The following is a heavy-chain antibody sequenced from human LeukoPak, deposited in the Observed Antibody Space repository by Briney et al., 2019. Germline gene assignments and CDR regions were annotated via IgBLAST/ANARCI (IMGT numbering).Heavy chain of an antibody. CDR1: GGTFSSYA. V-gene: IGHV1-69*05. J-gene: IGHJ6*03. CDR3: ARVSASNSSPYYYYMDV. CDR2: IIPIFGTA. Sequence: SVKVPCKASGGTFSSYAISWVRQAPGQGLEWMGGIIPIFGTANYAQKFQGRVTITTDESTSTAYMELSSLRSEDTAVYYCARVSASNSSPYYYYMDVWGKGTTVTVSS. D-gene: IGHD6-13*01.